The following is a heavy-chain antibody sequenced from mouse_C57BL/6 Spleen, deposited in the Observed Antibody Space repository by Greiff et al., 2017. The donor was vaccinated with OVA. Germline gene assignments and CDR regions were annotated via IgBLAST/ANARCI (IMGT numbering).Heavy chain of an antibody. Sequence: VQLQQSGPELVKPGASVKLSCKASGYTFTSYDINWVKQRPGQGLEWIGWIYPRDGSTKYNEKFKGKATLTVDTSSSTAYMELHSLTSEDSAVYFCARGDYCSSYPYCFDYWGQGTTLTVSS. V-gene: IGHV1-85*01. J-gene: IGHJ2*01. CDR2: IYPRDGST. D-gene: IGHD1-1*01. CDR1: GYTFTSYD. CDR3: ARGDYCSSYPYCFDY.